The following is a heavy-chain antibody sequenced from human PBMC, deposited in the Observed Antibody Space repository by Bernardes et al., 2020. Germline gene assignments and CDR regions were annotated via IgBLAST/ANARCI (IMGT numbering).Heavy chain of an antibody. CDR1: GYTFTSYG. D-gene: IGHD3-16*02. V-gene: IGHV1-18*01. Sequence: ASVKVSCKASGYTFTSYGISWVRQAPGQGLEWMGWISAYNGNTNYAQKLQGRVTMTTDTSTSTAYMELRSLRSDDTAVYYCARVRVEYDYIWGSYRLGDWDYWGQGTLVTVSS. J-gene: IGHJ4*02. CDR2: ISAYNGNT. CDR3: ARVRVEYDYIWGSYRLGDWDY.